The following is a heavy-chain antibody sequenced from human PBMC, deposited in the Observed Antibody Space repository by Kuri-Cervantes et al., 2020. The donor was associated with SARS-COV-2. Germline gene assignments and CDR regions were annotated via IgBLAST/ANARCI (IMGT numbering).Heavy chain of an antibody. J-gene: IGHJ1*01. D-gene: IGHD1-26*01. CDR1: GFTFSSYG. CDR2: ISYDGSNK. Sequence: GGSLRLTCAASGFTFSSYGMHWVRQAPGKGLEWVAVISYDGSNKYYADSVKGRYTISRDNSKNTLYLQMNSLRAEDTAVYCCAKEMGATKYFQHWGQGTLVTVSS. V-gene: IGHV3-30*18. CDR3: AKEMGATKYFQH.